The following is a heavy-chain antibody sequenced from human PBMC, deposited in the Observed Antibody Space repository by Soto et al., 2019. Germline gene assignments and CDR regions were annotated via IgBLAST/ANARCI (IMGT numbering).Heavy chain of an antibody. CDR1: GYTFSSYG. J-gene: IGHJ4*02. V-gene: IGHV1-18*01. CDR3: ARDFRDSFGGPSCIYVAF. CDR2: ISANSGDT. D-gene: IGHD2-2*01. Sequence: QVQLVQSGTEVKEPGASVRVSCKASGYTFSSYGLSWVRQAPGQGLEWVAWISANSGDTNSAQKFQGRGTLTTDTSTSTAYMDLRSLTSDDTAIYYCARDFRDSFGGPSCIYVAFWGQGNLVTVSS.